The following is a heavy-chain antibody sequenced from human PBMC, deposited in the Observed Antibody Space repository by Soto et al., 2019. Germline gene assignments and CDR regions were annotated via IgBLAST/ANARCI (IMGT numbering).Heavy chain of an antibody. CDR1: GFTFSSYW. CDR3: VRERSGSYVEGFDY. Sequence: EVQLVESGGGLVHLGGSRRLSCAASGFTFSSYWMTWVRQAPGKGLEWVANIKHDGSEKYYVDSVKGRLTISRDNARNSVFMEMRSLIAEDAAVYSCVRERSGSYVEGFDYWGQGTMVTVSS. J-gene: IGHJ4*02. V-gene: IGHV3-7*01. CDR2: IKHDGSEK. D-gene: IGHD1-26*01.